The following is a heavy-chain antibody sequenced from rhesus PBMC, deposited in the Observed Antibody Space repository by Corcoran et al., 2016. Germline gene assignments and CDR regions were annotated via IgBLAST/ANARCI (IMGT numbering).Heavy chain of an antibody. CDR2: IYGSGSST. D-gene: IGHD2-21*01. CDR1: GGSISSSY. CDR3: ARVKRMVAMPTYFDY. Sequence: QLQLQESGPGLVKPSETLSVTCAVSGGSISSSYWSWIRQAPGKGLEWIGYIYGSGSSTNYNPSLKSRGTLSVDTSKNQLSLKLSSVTTADTAVYYCARVKRMVAMPTYFDYWGQGVLVTVSS. V-gene: IGHV4-169*01. J-gene: IGHJ4*01.